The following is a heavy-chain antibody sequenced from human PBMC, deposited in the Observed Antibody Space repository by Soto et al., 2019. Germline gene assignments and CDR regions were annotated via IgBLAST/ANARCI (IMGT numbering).Heavy chain of an antibody. CDR2: ISPDNGNT. Sequence: ASVQVSCKASCYPFTSTYLTWVRQAPGRGLEWVGWISPDNGNTNYAQKLQGRVTMTTDTSTNTVYLELRSLRPDDTAVYYCTRGGGAHYRFDPWGQGTLVTVSS. J-gene: IGHJ5*02. D-gene: IGHD1-26*01. CDR3: TRGGGAHYRFDP. CDR1: CYPFTSTY. V-gene: IGHV1-18*01.